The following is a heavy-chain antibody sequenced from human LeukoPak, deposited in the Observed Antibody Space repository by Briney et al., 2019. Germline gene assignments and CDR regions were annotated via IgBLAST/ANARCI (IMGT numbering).Heavy chain of an antibody. CDR2: IGVSGVPT. D-gene: IGHD3/OR15-3a*01. CDR3: AKVATWTYFDS. J-gene: IGHJ4*02. CDR1: QFTFTSYA. V-gene: IGHV3-23*01. Sequence: GGSLRLSSAASQFTFTSYAMSWVRQAPGRGLEWVSSIGVSGVPTYYADSVKGRFTISRDNSQNTLYLQMNSLRADDTAVYYCAKVATWTYFDSWGQGTLVTVSS.